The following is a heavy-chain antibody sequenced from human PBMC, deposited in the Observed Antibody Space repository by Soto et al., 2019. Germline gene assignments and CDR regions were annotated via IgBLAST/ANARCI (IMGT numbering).Heavy chain of an antibody. D-gene: IGHD4-17*01. Sequence: LSLTCTVSGGSLTSNSYYWGWIRQPPGKGLEWIGSFYYSQSTYFNPSLKSRVTISVETSKNQYSLKLSAVTAADTAVYYCARRSTVTYDYWGQGILVTVSS. CDR1: GGSLTSNSYY. CDR2: FYYSQST. CDR3: ARRSTVTYDY. J-gene: IGHJ4*02. V-gene: IGHV4-39*01.